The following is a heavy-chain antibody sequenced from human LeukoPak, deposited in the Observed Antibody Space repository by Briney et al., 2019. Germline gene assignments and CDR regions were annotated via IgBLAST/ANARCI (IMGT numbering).Heavy chain of an antibody. CDR3: ASQNPLTSGYTYGYSAFDI. D-gene: IGHD5-18*01. J-gene: IGHJ3*02. CDR2: IRYSGST. V-gene: IGHV4-59*01. Sequence: PSETLSLTCTVSGDSISTYYWSWIRQPPGKGLEWIGYIRYSGSTNYNPSLKSRVTISLDTSKNQFSLKLSSVTAADTAVYYCASQNPLTSGYTYGYSAFDIWGQGTMVTVSS. CDR1: GDSISTYY.